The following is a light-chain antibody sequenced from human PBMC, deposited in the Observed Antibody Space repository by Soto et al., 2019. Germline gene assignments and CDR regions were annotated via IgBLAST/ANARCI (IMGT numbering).Light chain of an antibody. CDR2: KND. J-gene: IGLJ3*02. V-gene: IGLV1-40*01. Sequence: QSVLTQPPSVSGAPGQRVTISCTGTSSDLGAGFDVHWYQQLPGTAPKLLIYKNDHRPSGVPDRFSGSKSATAASLAVSGRRSEDEAVYYCAAWDDSLSAWVFGGGTKVTVL. CDR3: AAWDDSLSAWV. CDR1: SSDLGAGFD.